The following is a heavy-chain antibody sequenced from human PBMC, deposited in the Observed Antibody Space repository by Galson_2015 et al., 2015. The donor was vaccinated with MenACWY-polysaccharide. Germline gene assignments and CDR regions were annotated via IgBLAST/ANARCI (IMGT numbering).Heavy chain of an antibody. Sequence: QSGAEVKKPGESLKISCKGSGYRFTSHWIGWVRQMPGKGLEWMGIIYPGDSDTRYSPSFRGQVTISADKSITTAYLYWSSLKASDTAIYYCAKYSTSSAGYFDHWGQGSLVTVSS. V-gene: IGHV5-51*03. D-gene: IGHD6-6*01. CDR3: AKYSTSSAGYFDH. CDR2: IYPGDSDT. J-gene: IGHJ4*02. CDR1: GYRFTSHW.